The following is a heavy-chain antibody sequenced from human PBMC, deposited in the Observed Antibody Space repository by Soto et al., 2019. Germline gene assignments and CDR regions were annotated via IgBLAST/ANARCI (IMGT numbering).Heavy chain of an antibody. CDR3: ASWHEREHAYDV. CDR1: GLTVSGKKY. J-gene: IGHJ3*01. V-gene: IGHV3-53*01. D-gene: IGHD1-1*01. Sequence: GGSLRLSCVAFGLTVSGKKYVAWVRQAPGKGLEWVSALYDVDGSFYADSVKGRFTTSSDSSKTTVYLQMNGLRPDDTAVYYCASWHEREHAYDVWGQGTTVTVSS. CDR2: LYDVDGS.